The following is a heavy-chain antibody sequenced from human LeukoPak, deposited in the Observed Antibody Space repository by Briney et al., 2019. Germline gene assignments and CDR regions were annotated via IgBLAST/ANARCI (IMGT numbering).Heavy chain of an antibody. J-gene: IGHJ2*01. CDR1: GGSISSYY. V-gene: IGHV4-59*01. CDR3: ARGCPDGEYSSSSCWYFDL. D-gene: IGHD6-6*01. CDR2: IYYSGST. Sequence: SETLSLTCTVSGGSISSYYWSWIRQPPGKGLEWIGYIYYSGSTNYNPSLKSRVTISVDTSKNQFSLKLSSVTAADTAVYYCARGCPDGEYSSSSCWYFDLWGRGTLVTVSS.